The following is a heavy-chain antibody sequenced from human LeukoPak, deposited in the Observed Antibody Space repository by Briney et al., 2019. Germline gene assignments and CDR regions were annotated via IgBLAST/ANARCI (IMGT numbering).Heavy chain of an antibody. D-gene: IGHD5-18*01. J-gene: IGHJ5*02. CDR2: ISYDGSNK. CDR3: AKELRGYSYGLRNNWFDP. Sequence: GGSLRLSCAASGFXFSSYGVHWVRQAPGKGLEWVAVISYDGSNKYYADSVKGRFTISRDNSKNTLYLQMNSLRAEDTAVYYCAKELRGYSYGLRNNWFDPWGQGTLVTVSS. CDR1: GFXFSSYG. V-gene: IGHV3-30*18.